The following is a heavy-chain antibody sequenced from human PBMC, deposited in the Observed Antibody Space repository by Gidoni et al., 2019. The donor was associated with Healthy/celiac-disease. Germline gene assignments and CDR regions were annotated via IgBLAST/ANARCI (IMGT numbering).Heavy chain of an antibody. CDR3: ARWKYYYGSGKNWFDP. V-gene: IGHV4-34*01. CDR2: NNHSGST. D-gene: IGHD3-10*01. CDR1: GGSFSGYY. Sequence: VQLQQWGAGLLKPSETLSLTCAVYGGSFSGYYWRWIRQPPGKGLEWIGENNHSGSTNYNPSLKSRVTISVDTSKNQFSLKLSSVTAADTSVYYCARWKYYYGSGKNWFDPWGQGTLVTVSS. J-gene: IGHJ5*02.